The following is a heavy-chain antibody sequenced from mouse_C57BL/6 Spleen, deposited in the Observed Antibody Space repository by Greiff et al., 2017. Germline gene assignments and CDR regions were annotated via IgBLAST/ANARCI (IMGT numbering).Heavy chain of an antibody. J-gene: IGHJ2*01. CDR1: GYTFTDYY. V-gene: IGHV1-26*01. CDR2: INPNNGGT. D-gene: IGHD3-2*02. Sequence: VQLKHSGPELVKPGASVKISCKASGYTFTDYYMNWVKQSHGKSLEWIGDINPNNGGTSYNQKFKGKATLTVDKSSSTAYMELRSLTSEDSAVYYCARISSGPYFDDWGQGTTLTVSS. CDR3: ARISSGPYFDD.